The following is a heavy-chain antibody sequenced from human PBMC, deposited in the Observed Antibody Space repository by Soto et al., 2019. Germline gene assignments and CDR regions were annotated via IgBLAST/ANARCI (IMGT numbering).Heavy chain of an antibody. Sequence: QVQLQQWGAGLLKPSETLSLTCAVYGGSFSGFYWTWIRQPPGTGLEWFGEINHSRGTNYNPPLKSRVTISVDTSKNQFSLKLTSVTAADTAVYYWARDKITGLFDYWGQGTLVTVSS. CDR1: GGSFSGFY. CDR3: ARDKITGLFDY. V-gene: IGHV4-34*01. CDR2: INHSRGT. J-gene: IGHJ4*02. D-gene: IGHD2-8*02.